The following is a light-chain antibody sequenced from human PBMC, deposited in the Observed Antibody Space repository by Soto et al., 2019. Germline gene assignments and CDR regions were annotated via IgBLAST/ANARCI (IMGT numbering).Light chain of an antibody. Sequence: TQSPAILSLSPGEKATLSCRASQSVSGSLGWYQQKPGQAPRLIIYDASVRATGIPARFSGSGSGTDFTLSISSLQSEDFAVYYCQEYTDWSSTFGQGTKVDI. V-gene: IGKV3-11*01. J-gene: IGKJ2*01. CDR3: QEYTDWSST. CDR2: DAS. CDR1: QSVSGS.